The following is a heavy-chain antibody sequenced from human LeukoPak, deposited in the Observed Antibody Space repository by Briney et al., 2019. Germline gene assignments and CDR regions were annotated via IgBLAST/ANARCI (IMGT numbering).Heavy chain of an antibody. CDR1: GYTFTKYD. D-gene: IGHD7-27*01. CDR2: MNPNSGYA. V-gene: IGHV1-8*03. J-gene: IGHJ4*02. CDR3: ARVWGSVDY. Sequence: ASVKVTCKASGYTFTKYDINWVRQATGQGLEWIGWMNPNSGYAGYAQKFQGRVTITRDTSINTAYMEMSSLRSEDTAVYYCARVWGSVDYWGQGTLVTVSS.